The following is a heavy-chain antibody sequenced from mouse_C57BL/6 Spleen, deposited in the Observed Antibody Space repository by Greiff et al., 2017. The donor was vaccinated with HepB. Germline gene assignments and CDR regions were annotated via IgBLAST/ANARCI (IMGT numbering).Heavy chain of an antibody. J-gene: IGHJ3*01. CDR3: ARMCYSNYVFAY. CDR1: GFNIKDYY. D-gene: IGHD2-5*01. Sequence: EVKLVESGAELVKPGASVKLSRTASGFNIKDYYMHWVKQRTEQGMEWIGRIDPEDGETKYAPKFQGKATITADTSSNTAYPQLSSLTSEDTAVYYCARMCYSNYVFAYWGQGTLVTVSA. V-gene: IGHV14-2*01. CDR2: IDPEDGET.